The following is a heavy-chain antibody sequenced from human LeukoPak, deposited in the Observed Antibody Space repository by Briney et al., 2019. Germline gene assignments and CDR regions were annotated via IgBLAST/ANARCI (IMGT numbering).Heavy chain of an antibody. D-gene: IGHD6-19*01. CDR1: GGSISSYY. CDR3: ARGATQQWLVQNY. J-gene: IGHJ4*02. CDR2: IYYSGST. Sequence: SETLSLTCTVSGGSISSYYWSWIRQPPGKGLEWIGYIYYSGSTNYNPSLKSRVTISVDTSKNQFSLKLSSVTAADTAVYYCARGATQQWLVQNYWGQGTLVTVSS. V-gene: IGHV4-59*01.